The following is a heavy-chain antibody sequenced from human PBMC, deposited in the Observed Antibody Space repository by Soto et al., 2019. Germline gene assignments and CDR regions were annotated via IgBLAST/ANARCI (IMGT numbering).Heavy chain of an antibody. CDR2: IYYSGNT. CDR3: ANDPGYSLDY. CDR1: GGSISSGDYY. Sequence: SETLSLTCTVSGGSISSGDYYWSWIRQPPGKGLEWIGYIYYSGNTNYNPSLKSRVTISVDTSKNQFSLKLNSVTPEDAAVYYCANDPGYSLDYWGQGTQVTVSS. D-gene: IGHD5-12*01. V-gene: IGHV4-30-4*01. J-gene: IGHJ4*02.